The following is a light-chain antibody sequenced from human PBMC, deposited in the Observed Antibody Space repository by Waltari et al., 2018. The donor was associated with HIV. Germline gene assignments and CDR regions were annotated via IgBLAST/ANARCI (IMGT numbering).Light chain of an antibody. V-gene: IGLV2-23*02. CDR2: EVN. J-gene: IGLJ2*01. Sequence: QSALTQPASVSGSPGQSITISCTGTSSDVGNYNLVSWYRQYPGKVPKLMIYEVNKRPSGVSNRVSGSKSGNTASLTISGLQAEDEAEYYCCSYAGENTVLFGGGTKLTVL. CDR1: SSDVGNYNL. CDR3: CSYAGENTVL.